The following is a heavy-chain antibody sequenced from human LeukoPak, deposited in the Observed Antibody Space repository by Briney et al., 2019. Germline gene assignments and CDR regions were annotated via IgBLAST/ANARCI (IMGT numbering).Heavy chain of an antibody. D-gene: IGHD6-19*01. Sequence: PGGSLRLSCAASGFTFSSYAMYWVRQAPGKGLEWVALMSYDGGNKYYADSVKGRFTISRDNSKNTLYLQMNSLGAEDTAVYYCAREGREWLSVGIDYWGRGTLVTVSS. CDR2: MSYDGGNK. V-gene: IGHV3-30-3*01. J-gene: IGHJ4*02. CDR3: AREGREWLSVGIDY. CDR1: GFTFSSYA.